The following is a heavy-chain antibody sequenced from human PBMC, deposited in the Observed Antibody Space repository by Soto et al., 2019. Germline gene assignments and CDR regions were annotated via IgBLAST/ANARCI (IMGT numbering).Heavy chain of an antibody. CDR2: IYYSGRT. V-gene: IGHV4-31*03. D-gene: IGHD4-17*01. J-gene: IGHJ1*01. CDR1: GGSISSGGYY. CDR3: ASVDYGGNSAEYFQH. Sequence: QVQLQESGPGLVKPSQTLSLTCTVSGGSISSGGYYWSWIRQHPGKGLEWIGYIYYSGRTYYNPSPQRRXVXPVDTSKNQFSLKLSSVTAADTAVYYCASVDYGGNSAEYFQHWGQGTLVTVSS.